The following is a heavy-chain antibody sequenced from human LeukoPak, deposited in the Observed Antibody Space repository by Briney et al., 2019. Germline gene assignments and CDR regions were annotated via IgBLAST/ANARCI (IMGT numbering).Heavy chain of an antibody. CDR1: GFTFSSYE. J-gene: IGHJ4*02. D-gene: IGHD2-21*02. Sequence: PGGSLRLSCAASGFTFSSYEMNWVRQAPGKGLEWVSYISNSDNTIYYADSVKGRFTISRDNAQNSLYLQMISLRAEDTAVYYCSRGGVVTAFDYWGQGTLVTVSS. CDR3: SRGGVVTAFDY. CDR2: ISNSDNTI. V-gene: IGHV3-48*03.